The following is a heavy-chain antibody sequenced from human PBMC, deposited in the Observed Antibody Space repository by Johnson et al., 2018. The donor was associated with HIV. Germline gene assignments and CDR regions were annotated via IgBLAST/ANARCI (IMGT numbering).Heavy chain of an antibody. D-gene: IGHD6-13*01. Sequence: EVQLVESGGGLVHPGGSLRLSCAASGFTFDDYGMSWVRQAPGKGLEWVAGISLNSGSRGYADSVKGRFTISRDNAKNSLYLQMNSMRAEATALYYCAKGVVAAAALGGAFDIWGQGTMVTVSS. CDR3: AKGVVAAAALGGAFDI. CDR2: ISLNSGSR. J-gene: IGHJ3*02. V-gene: IGHV3-20*04. CDR1: GFTFDDYG.